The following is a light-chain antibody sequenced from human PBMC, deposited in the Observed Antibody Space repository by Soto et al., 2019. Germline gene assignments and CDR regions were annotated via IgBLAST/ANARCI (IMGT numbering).Light chain of an antibody. CDR2: GAS. CDR1: ESASSN. Sequence: EIVMTQSPATVSVSPGERATLSCRASESASSNLAWYQQKPGQAPRLLIYGASTRATGIPPRFIGSGSGTYFTLTISSLQTEDLAVYYGQQFQKWPLTFGGGTNVEIK. V-gene: IGKV3-15*01. J-gene: IGKJ4*01. CDR3: QQFQKWPLT.